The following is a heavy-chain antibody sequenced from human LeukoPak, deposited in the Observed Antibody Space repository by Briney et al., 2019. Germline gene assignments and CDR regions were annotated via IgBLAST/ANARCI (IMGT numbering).Heavy chain of an antibody. CDR1: GFTFSSYA. Sequence: GGSLRLSCAASGFTFSSYAMSWVRQAPGKGLEWVSAISGSGGSTYYADSVKGRFTISRDNSKNTLYLQMNSLRDEDTAVYYCARDRCITSCSRFDYWGQGTLVTVSS. D-gene: IGHD2-2*01. J-gene: IGHJ4*02. V-gene: IGHV3-23*01. CDR3: ARDRCITSCSRFDY. CDR2: ISGSGGST.